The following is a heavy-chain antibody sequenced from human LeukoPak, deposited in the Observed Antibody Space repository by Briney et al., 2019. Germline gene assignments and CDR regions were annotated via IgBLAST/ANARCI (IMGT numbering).Heavy chain of an antibody. Sequence: ASVKVSYKASGYTFTSYGISWVRQAPGQGLEWMGWISAYNGNTNYARKLQGRVTMTTDTSTSTAYMELKSLRSDDAAVYYCARESEIYYYDSSGYYYGDFDYWGQGTLVTVSS. CDR2: ISAYNGNT. CDR1: GYTFTSYG. CDR3: ARESEIYYYDSSGYYYGDFDY. J-gene: IGHJ4*02. D-gene: IGHD3-22*01. V-gene: IGHV1-18*01.